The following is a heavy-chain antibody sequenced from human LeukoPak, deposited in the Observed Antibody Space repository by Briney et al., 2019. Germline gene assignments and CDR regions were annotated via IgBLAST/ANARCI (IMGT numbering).Heavy chain of an antibody. D-gene: IGHD3-3*01. CDR2: IIPIFGTA. CDR1: GGTFSSYA. J-gene: IGHJ5*02. CDR3: ARGTHVLRFLEWSQENWFDP. V-gene: IGHV1-69*05. Sequence: APVKVSCKASGGTFSSYAISWVRQAPGQGLEWMGGIIPIFGTANYAQKFQGRVTITTDESTSTAYMELSSLRSEDTAVYYCARGTHVLRFLEWSQENWFDPWGQGTLVTVSS.